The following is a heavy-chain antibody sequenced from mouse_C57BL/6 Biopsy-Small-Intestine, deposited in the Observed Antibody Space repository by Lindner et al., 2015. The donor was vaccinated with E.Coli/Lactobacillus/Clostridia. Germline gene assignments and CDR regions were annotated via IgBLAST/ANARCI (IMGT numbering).Heavy chain of an antibody. V-gene: IGHV1-64*01. CDR1: GGTFSRSG. J-gene: IGHJ4*01. CDR2: IIPMVGRA. CDR3: ARLGDYYDSSGYLINWFDP. Sequence: SVKVSCKSSGGTFSRSGINWVRQAPGQGLEWMGRIIPMVGRAIYGQKFQGRVTITADKSTSTAYMELSSLRSEDTAVYYCARLGDYYDSSGYLINWFDPWGQGTLVTVSS. D-gene: IGHD1-1*01.